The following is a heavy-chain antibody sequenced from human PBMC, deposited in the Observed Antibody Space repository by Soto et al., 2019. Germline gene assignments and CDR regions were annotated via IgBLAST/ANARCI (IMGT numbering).Heavy chain of an antibody. J-gene: IGHJ4*02. CDR2: IYPGDSDT. D-gene: IGHD3-22*01. CDR1: GYSFTTYW. Sequence: GESLKISCKGSGYSFTTYWIGWVRQMPGKGLEWMGIIYPGDSDTRYSPYFQGQITISADKSISTAYLQWSSLKASDTAIYYCARHSGSFDSSGRLAGKFDFWGQGTQVTVSS. CDR3: ARHSGSFDSSGRLAGKFDF. V-gene: IGHV5-51*01.